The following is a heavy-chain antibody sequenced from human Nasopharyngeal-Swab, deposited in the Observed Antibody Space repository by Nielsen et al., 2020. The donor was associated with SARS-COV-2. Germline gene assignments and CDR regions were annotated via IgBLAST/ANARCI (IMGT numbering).Heavy chain of an antibody. CDR3: ARDPPIAPAGSGYFDS. J-gene: IGHJ4*02. CDR2: ISGSGDI. Sequence: GGSLRLSCAASGFTFSNFYMNWVRQAPGKGLEWVSSISGSGDIYYADSVKGRFTISRDNAKNSLYLQLNSLRADDTAVYYCARDPPIAPAGSGYFDSWGQGTLVTVSS. D-gene: IGHD6-13*01. V-gene: IGHV3-69-1*01. CDR1: GFTFSNFY.